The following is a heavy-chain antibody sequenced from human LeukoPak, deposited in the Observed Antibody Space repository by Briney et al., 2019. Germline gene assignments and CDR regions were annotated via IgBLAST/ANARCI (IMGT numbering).Heavy chain of an antibody. D-gene: IGHD1-20*01. CDR3: ARAPNWNPEGYFDY. Sequence: PGRSLRLSCAASGFTFSSYGMHWVRQAPGKGLEWVAVIWYDGSNKYYADSVKGRFTISRDNSKNTLYLQMNSLRAEDTAVYYCARAPNWNPEGYFDYWGQGTLVTVSS. J-gene: IGHJ4*02. CDR2: IWYDGSNK. V-gene: IGHV3-33*01. CDR1: GFTFSSYG.